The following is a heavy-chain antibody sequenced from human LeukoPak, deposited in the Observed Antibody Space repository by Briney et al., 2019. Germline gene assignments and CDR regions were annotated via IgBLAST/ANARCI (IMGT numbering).Heavy chain of an antibody. J-gene: IGHJ4*02. CDR1: GFTFNSYG. CDR2: IWPDGSNK. D-gene: IGHD5-24*01. Sequence: GGSLRLSCAASGFTFNSYGMFWVRQAPGKGLEWVAFIWPDGSNKLYGDSVKGRFTISRDNAKKSQYLQMNSLRAEDTAVYFCARDTGYNTFDYWGQGTLVTVSS. V-gene: IGHV3-33*01. CDR3: ARDTGYNTFDY.